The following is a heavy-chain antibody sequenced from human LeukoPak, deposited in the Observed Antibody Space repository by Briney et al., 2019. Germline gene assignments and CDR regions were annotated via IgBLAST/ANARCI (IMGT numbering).Heavy chain of an antibody. CDR3: ATDYYVSGSYYRLFY. J-gene: IGHJ4*02. D-gene: IGHD3-10*01. V-gene: IGHV3-74*01. CDR2: INSDGGTT. Sequence: GGSLRLSCGASGFTFSSYWMHWVRQAPGKGLVWVSGINSDGGTTTYADSVKGRFTISRDNAKNTPYLQMNNLRAEDTAVYYCATDYYVSGSYYRLFYWGQGTLVTVSS. CDR1: GFTFSSYW.